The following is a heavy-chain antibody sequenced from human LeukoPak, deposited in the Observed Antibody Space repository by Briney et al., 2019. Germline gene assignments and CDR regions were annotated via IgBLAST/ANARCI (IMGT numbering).Heavy chain of an antibody. Sequence: PSETLSLTCTVSVGSITNSSYYWGWIRQTPGRGLEWIGTISSSGTTYYNPSLKSRLTISVDTSKNQFSLKLSSVTAADTAVYYCARDQTVYYDSSGHNYIDYWGQGTLVTVSS. CDR3: ARDQTVYYDSSGHNYIDY. D-gene: IGHD3-22*01. V-gene: IGHV4-39*07. CDR1: VGSITNSSYY. J-gene: IGHJ4*02. CDR2: ISSSGTT.